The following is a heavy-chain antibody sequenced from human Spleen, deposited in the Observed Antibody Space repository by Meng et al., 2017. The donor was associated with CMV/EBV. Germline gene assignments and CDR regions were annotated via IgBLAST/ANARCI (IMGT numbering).Heavy chain of an antibody. Sequence: GESLKISCAASGFTFSNSDMNWVRQAPGKGLEWVSVIYSGGTTYYAVSVKGRFIISRDNSKNTLFLQMSSLRDEDTAVYYCVVYHDSTGSSPGGFDIWGQGKMVTVSS. D-gene: IGHD3-22*01. J-gene: IGHJ3*02. CDR1: GFTFSNSD. V-gene: IGHV3-66*02. CDR2: IYSGGTT. CDR3: VVYHDSTGSSPGGFDI.